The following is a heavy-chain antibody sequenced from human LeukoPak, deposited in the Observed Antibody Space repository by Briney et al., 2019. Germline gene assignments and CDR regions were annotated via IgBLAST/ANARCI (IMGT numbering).Heavy chain of an antibody. CDR3: AREAGEDDYWYYYYMDV. Sequence: SQTLSLTCAISGDSVSSNTAAWNWIRQSPSRGLEWLGRTYYRSKWYRDYAVSVKSRITINPDTSKNQFSLQLNSVTPEDTAVYYCAREAGEDDYWYYYYMDVWGKGTTVTVSS. J-gene: IGHJ6*03. CDR2: TYYRSKWYR. V-gene: IGHV6-1*01. D-gene: IGHD2-8*02. CDR1: GDSVSSNTAA.